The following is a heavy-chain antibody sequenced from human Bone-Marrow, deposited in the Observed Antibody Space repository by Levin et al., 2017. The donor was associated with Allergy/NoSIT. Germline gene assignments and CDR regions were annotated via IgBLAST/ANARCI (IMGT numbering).Heavy chain of an antibody. J-gene: IGHJ6*03. CDR2: IIPIFGTA. V-gene: IGHV1-69*06. D-gene: IGHD5-18*01. CDR1: GGTFSSYA. CDR3: ARAGDTAMGAYYYYMDV. Sequence: ASVKVSCKASGGTFSSYAISWVRQAPGQGLEWMGGIIPIFGTANYAQKFQGRVTITADKSTSTAYMELSSLRSEDTAVYYCARAGDTAMGAYYYYMDVWGKGTTVTVSS.